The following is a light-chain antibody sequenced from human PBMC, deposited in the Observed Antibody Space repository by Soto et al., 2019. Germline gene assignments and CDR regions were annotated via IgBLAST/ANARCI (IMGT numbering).Light chain of an antibody. V-gene: IGKV1-5*03. CDR3: QQYNTYSPT. CDR1: QSISTS. CDR2: KTS. Sequence: DTQMTQSPSTLSASVGDRVTITCRASQSISTSMAWYQQRTGTAPKLLIYKTSTIESGVPSRFSGSGSGTESTLTISSLQPDDFATYFCQQYNTYSPTFGQGTKVEVK. J-gene: IGKJ1*01.